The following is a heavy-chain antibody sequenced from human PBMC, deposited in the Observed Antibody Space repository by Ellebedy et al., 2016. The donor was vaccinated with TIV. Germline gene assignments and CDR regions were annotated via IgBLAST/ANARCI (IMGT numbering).Heavy chain of an antibody. CDR2: IYYSGST. CDR3: ARDLYSGHYEGFGAFDI. D-gene: IGHD1-26*01. Sequence: MPSETLSLTCIVSGGSISSYYWSWIRQPPGKGLEWIGYIYYSGSTNYNTSLKSRVTISVDTSKNQFSLKLSSVTAADTAVYYCARDLYSGHYEGFGAFDIWGQGTLVTVSS. V-gene: IGHV4-59*12. J-gene: IGHJ3*02. CDR1: GGSISSYY.